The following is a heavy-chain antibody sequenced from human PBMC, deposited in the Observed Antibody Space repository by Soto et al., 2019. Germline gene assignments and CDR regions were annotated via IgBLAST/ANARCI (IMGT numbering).Heavy chain of an antibody. CDR1: GFTFSNAW. V-gene: IGHV3-15*07. D-gene: IGHD2-15*01. CDR2: IKSKTDGGTT. Sequence: GGSLRLSCAASGFTFSNAWMNWVRQAPGKGLEWVGRIKSKTDGGTTDYAAPVKGRFTISRDDSKNTLYLQMNSLKTEDTAVYYCTTVIIDCSGGSCYRPYYGMDVWGQGTTVTVSS. J-gene: IGHJ6*02. CDR3: TTVIIDCSGGSCYRPYYGMDV.